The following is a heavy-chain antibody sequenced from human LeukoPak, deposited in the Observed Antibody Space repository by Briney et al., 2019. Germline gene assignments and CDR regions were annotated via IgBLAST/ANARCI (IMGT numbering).Heavy chain of an antibody. J-gene: IGHJ6*02. Sequence: GRSLSLSCAASGFTFSSYGMHWVRQAPGKGLEWVAVISYDGSNKYYADSVKGRFTISRDNSKNTLYLQMNSLRAEDTAVYYCAKDRSIAAAGSPYYYYGMDVWGQGTTVTVSS. CDR1: GFTFSSYG. D-gene: IGHD6-13*01. CDR2: ISYDGSNK. CDR3: AKDRSIAAAGSPYYYYGMDV. V-gene: IGHV3-30*18.